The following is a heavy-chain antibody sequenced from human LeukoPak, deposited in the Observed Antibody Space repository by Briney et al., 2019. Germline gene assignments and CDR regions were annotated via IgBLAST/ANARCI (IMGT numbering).Heavy chain of an antibody. V-gene: IGHV1-46*01. CDR1: GYTFTSYY. CDR2: INPTGDST. J-gene: IGHJ4*02. D-gene: IGHD1-26*01. CDR3: ARDILGSQTPFDY. Sequence: ASVKVSCKTSGYTFTSYYMHWVRQAPGQGLEWMGLINPTGDSTGYAQKFQGRVTMTRDMSTSTDYLELSSLRSEDTAIYYCARDILGSQTPFDYWGQGTLVTVSS.